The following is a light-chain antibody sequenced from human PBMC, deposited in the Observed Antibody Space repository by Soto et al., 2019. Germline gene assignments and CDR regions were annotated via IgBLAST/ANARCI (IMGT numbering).Light chain of an antibody. J-gene: IGKJ1*01. CDR1: QGIRND. CDR3: QHYNSYSEA. Sequence: DVRMTQSPSSLSASVGDRVTITCRASQGIRNDLGWYQQKPGKAPKCLIYKASTLKSGVPSRFSGSGSGTEFTLTISSLQPDDLAPYYCQHYNSYSEAFGQGTKVAIK. CDR2: KAS. V-gene: IGKV1-17*01.